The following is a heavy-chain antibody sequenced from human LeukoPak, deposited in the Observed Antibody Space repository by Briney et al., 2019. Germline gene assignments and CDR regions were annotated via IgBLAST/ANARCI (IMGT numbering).Heavy chain of an antibody. Sequence: GESLKISCKGSGYSFTTYWIGWVRQMPGKDLEWMGIIYPGDSDTRYSPSFQGQVTISADKSISTAYLQWSSLKASDTAMYYCARLLNPRDAYKPFDYWGQGTLVTVSS. CDR3: ARLLNPRDAYKPFDY. V-gene: IGHV5-51*01. CDR1: GYSFTTYW. J-gene: IGHJ4*02. CDR2: IYPGDSDT. D-gene: IGHD5-24*01.